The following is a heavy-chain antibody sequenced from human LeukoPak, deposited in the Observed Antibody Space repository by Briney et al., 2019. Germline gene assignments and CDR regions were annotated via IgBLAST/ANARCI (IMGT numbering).Heavy chain of an antibody. CDR2: IYYSGST. J-gene: IGHJ4*02. Sequence: SETLSLTCTVSGGSISSSSYYWGWIRQPPGKGLEWIGSIYYSGSTYYNPSLKSRVTISVDTSKNQFSLKLSSVTAADTAVYYCARHYYGSGSYYVTPDFDYWGQGTLVTVSS. CDR3: ARHYYGSGSYYVTPDFDY. V-gene: IGHV4-39*01. D-gene: IGHD3-10*01. CDR1: GGSISSSSYY.